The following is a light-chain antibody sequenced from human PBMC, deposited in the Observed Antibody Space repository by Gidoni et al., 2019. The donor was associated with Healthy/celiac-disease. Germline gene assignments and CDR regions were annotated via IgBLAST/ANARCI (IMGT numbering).Light chain of an antibody. CDR1: QAVGSN. J-gene: IGKJ5*01. V-gene: IGKV3-15*01. Sequence: LLLTQSPVTLSVSPGERATLSCRASQAVGSNYLVWYQQKPGQAPRLLIFGISTRATDIPDRFSGSGSGTEFTLTINSLQSEDYAVYYCQQYSQWPITFGQGTRLEIK. CDR3: QQYSQWPIT. CDR2: GIS.